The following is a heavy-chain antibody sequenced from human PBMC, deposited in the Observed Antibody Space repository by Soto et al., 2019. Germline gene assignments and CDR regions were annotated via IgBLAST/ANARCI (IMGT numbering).Heavy chain of an antibody. D-gene: IGHD3-3*01. CDR3: ARVGLWGYDFWSGYYRKGPVDY. CDR2: ISAYNGNT. V-gene: IGHV1-18*01. CDR1: GYTFTSYG. Sequence: ASVKVSCKASGYTFTSYGISRVRQAPGQGLEWMGWISAYNGNTNYAQKLQGRVTMTTDTSTSTAYMELRSLRSDDTAVYYCARVGLWGYDFWSGYYRKGPVDYWGQGTLVTVSS. J-gene: IGHJ4*02.